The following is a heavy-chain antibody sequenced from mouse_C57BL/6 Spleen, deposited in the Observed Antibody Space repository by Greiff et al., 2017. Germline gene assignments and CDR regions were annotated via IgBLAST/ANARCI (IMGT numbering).Heavy chain of an antibody. J-gene: IGHJ2*01. CDR3: ARRVYDYPYYFDY. V-gene: IGHV1-50*01. Sequence: QVQLQQAGAELVKPGASVKLSCKASGYTFTSYWMQWVKQRPGQGLEWIGEIDPSDSYTNYNQKFKGKATLTVDTSSSTAYMQLSSLTSEDSAVYYCARRVYDYPYYFDYWGQGTTLTVSS. CDR1: GYTFTSYW. CDR2: IDPSDSYT. D-gene: IGHD2-4*01.